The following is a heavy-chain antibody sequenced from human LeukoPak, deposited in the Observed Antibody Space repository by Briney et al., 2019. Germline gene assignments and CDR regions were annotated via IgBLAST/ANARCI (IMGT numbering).Heavy chain of an antibody. J-gene: IGHJ5*02. D-gene: IGHD2-15*01. CDR1: GYSIDNYW. CDR3: ARQEYCSGGSCYTWFDP. V-gene: IGHV5-51*01. Sequence: GESLKISCKGSGYSIDNYWIGWVRQMPGKGLEWMGIIYPADSDIRYSPSFQGQVTISADKSISTAYLQWSSLKASDTAMYYCARQEYCSGGSCYTWFDPWGQGTLVTVSS. CDR2: IYPADSDI.